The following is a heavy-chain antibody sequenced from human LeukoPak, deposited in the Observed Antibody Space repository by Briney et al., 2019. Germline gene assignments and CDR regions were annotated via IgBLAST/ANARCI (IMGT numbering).Heavy chain of an antibody. V-gene: IGHV4-59*12. CDR2: IYYSGST. J-gene: IGHJ3*02. D-gene: IGHD3-10*01. CDR3: ARWEITMVRGAFDI. CDR1: GDSISNYY. Sequence: SETLSLTCTVSGDSISNYYWSWIRQPPGKRLEWIGFIYYSGSTYYNPSLKSRVTISVDTSKNQFSLKLSSVTAADTAVYYCARWEITMVRGAFDIWGQGTMVTVSS.